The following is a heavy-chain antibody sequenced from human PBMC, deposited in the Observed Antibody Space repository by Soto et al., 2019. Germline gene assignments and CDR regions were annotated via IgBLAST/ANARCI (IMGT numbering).Heavy chain of an antibody. CDR1: GFTFSSYA. J-gene: IGHJ4*02. D-gene: IGHD5-12*01. V-gene: IGHV3-64D*08. CDR2: ISSNGGST. Sequence: GGSLRLSCSASGFTFSSYAMHWVRQAPGKGLEYVSAISSNGGSTYYADSVKGRFTISRDNSKNTLYLQMSSLRAEDTAVYYCVKDSSLIVATIGMSDSPDYWGQGTLVTVSS. CDR3: VKDSSLIVATIGMSDSPDY.